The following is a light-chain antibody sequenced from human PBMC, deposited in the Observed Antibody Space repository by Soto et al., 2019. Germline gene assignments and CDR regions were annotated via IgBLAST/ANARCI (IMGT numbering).Light chain of an antibody. CDR1: QSVSSSY. V-gene: IGKV3-20*01. CDR2: GAS. Sequence: EIVLTQSPGTLSLSPGERATLSCRASQSVSSSYLAWYQQKPGQAPRLLIYGASSRATGIPDRFSDSGSGTDFTLTISRLEPEDFAVYYCQQYGSSPPHTFGGGTKVEIK. J-gene: IGKJ4*01. CDR3: QQYGSSPPHT.